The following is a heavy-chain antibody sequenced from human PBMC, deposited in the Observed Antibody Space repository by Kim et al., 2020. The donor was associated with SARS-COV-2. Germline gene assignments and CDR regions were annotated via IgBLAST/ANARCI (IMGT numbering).Heavy chain of an antibody. D-gene: IGHD1-26*01. Sequence: SETLSLTCTVSGYSISSGYYWGWIRQPPGKGLEWIGSIYHSGSTYYNPSLKSRVTISVDTSKNQFSLKLSSVTAADTAVYYCARVKARMGATAYNWFDPWGQGTLVTVSS. CDR2: IYHSGST. V-gene: IGHV4-38-2*02. J-gene: IGHJ5*02. CDR1: GYSISSGYY. CDR3: ARVKARMGATAYNWFDP.